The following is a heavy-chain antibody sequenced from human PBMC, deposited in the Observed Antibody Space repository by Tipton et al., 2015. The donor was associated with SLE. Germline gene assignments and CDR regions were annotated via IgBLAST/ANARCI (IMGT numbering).Heavy chain of an antibody. CDR1: GFTFSSYW. J-gene: IGHJ3*02. V-gene: IGHV3-7*01. D-gene: IGHD2-21*01. CDR3: ASHLRCGGDRDDAFDI. Sequence: SLRLSCAASGFTFSSYWMSWVRQAPGKGLEWVANIKQDGSEKYCVDSVKGRFTISRDNAKNSLYLQMNSLRAEDTAVYYCASHLRCGGDRDDAFDIWGQGTMVTVSS. CDR2: IKQDGSEK.